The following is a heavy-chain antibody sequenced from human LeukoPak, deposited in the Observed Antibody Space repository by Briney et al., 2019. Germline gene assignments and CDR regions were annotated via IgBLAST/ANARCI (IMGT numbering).Heavy chain of an antibody. CDR1: GFTFSSYE. V-gene: IGHV3-48*03. CDR2: ISSSGSTI. CDR3: TRLRYSDY. D-gene: IGHD3-9*01. Sequence: GGSLRLSCAASGFTFSSYEMNWVRQVPGKGLEWVSYISSSGSTIYYADSVKGRFTISRDNAKNSLYLQMNSLRADDTAVYYCTRLRYSDYWGQGTLVTVSS. J-gene: IGHJ4*02.